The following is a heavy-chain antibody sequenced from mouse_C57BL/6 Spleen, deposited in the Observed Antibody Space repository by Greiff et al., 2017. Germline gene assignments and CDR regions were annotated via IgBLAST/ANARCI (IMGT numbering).Heavy chain of an antibody. CDR3: VDGNIYFDY. V-gene: IGHV10-3*01. Sequence: EVNVVESGGGLVQPKGSLKLSCAASGFTFNTYAMHWVRQAPGQGLEWVARIRSKSSNYATYYAVSVKDRFTISRDYSQSMLYLQMNNLKTEDTAMYYCVDGNIYFDYWGQGTTLTVSS. D-gene: IGHD1-1*01. J-gene: IGHJ2*01. CDR1: GFTFNTYA. CDR2: IRSKSSNYAT.